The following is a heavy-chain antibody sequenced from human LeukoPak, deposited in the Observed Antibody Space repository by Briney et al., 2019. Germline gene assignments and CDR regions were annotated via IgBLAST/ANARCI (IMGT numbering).Heavy chain of an antibody. CDR1: GFTFSSYW. V-gene: IGHV3-74*01. Sequence: GGSLRLSCAASGFTFSSYWMHWVRQAPGKGLAWVSRINSDGSSTSYADSVKGRFTISRDNAKNTLYLQMNSLRAEDTAVYYCAREGDVGEPIGRWGQGTLVTVSS. CDR3: AREGDVGEPIGR. J-gene: IGHJ4*02. CDR2: INSDGSST. D-gene: IGHD3-10*01.